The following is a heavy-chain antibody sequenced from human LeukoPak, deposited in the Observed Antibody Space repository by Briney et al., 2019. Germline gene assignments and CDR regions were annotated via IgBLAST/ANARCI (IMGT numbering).Heavy chain of an antibody. CDR2: INSDGSWT. J-gene: IGHJ4*02. CDR3: VSFYETY. D-gene: IGHD2/OR15-2a*01. Sequence: GSLRLSCAASGNYLMHLVRPTPGKGLVWVSHINSDGSWTSYADSVKGRFTISKDNAKNTVYLQMNSLRAEDTAVYYCVSFYETYWGRGTLVTVSS. V-gene: IGHV3-74*01. CDR1: GNYL.